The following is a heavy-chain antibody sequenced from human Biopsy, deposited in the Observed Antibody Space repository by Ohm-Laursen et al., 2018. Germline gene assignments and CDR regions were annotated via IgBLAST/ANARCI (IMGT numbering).Heavy chain of an antibody. J-gene: IGHJ5*01. CDR1: GFSVSSYD. Sequence: SLRLSCTASGFSVSSYDMNWVRQAPGKGLEWISYISETSSHIYDADSVRGRFTVARDIAKNSLYLQLNSLRVEDTAVYYCAREQSALSGGGSWFDSWGQGTLVIVSS. D-gene: IGHD6-19*01. CDR2: ISETSSHI. CDR3: AREQSALSGGGSWFDS. V-gene: IGHV3-21*01.